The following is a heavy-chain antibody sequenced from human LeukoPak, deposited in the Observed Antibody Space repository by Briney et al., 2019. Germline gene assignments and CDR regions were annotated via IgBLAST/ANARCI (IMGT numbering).Heavy chain of an antibody. CDR2: IYSSGST. J-gene: IGHJ5*02. CDR1: GGSISSGSYY. V-gene: IGHV4-61*02. D-gene: IGHD3-22*01. Sequence: PSQTLSLTCTVSGGSISSGSYYWSWIRQPAGKGLEWIGRIYSSGSTNYNPSLKSRITISVDTSKNQFSLKLSSVTAADTAVYYCARSVYYDSSGYYFPARWFDPWGQGTLVSATS. CDR3: ARSVYYDSSGYYFPARWFDP.